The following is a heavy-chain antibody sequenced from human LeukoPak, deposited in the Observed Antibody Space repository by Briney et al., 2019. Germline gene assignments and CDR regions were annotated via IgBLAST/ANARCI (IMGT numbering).Heavy chain of an antibody. CDR1: GFTFTSYW. CDR3: ARWGGGFDY. Sequence: GWSLRLSCAASGFTFTSYWMSCVRQAPGQGMAWVANIKQDGSVTTYVDSVKGRFTISRDNAQNALYLQMNSLRAEDTAVYYCARWGGGFDYWGQGTLVTVSS. J-gene: IGHJ4*02. CDR2: IKQDGSVT. D-gene: IGHD3-16*01. V-gene: IGHV3-7*04.